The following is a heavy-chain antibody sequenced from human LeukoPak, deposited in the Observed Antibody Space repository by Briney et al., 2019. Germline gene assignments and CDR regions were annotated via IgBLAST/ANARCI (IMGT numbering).Heavy chain of an antibody. CDR2: ISAYNGNT. D-gene: IGHD3-22*01. V-gene: IGHV1-18*01. CDR3: ASDSGSIDY. J-gene: IGHJ4*02. CDR1: GYTFTSYG. Sequence: ASVKVSCKASGYTFTSYGISWVRQAPGQGLEWMGWISAYNGNTNYAQKFQGRVTITADESTSTAYMELSSLRSEDTAVYYCASDSGSIDYWGQGTLVTVSS.